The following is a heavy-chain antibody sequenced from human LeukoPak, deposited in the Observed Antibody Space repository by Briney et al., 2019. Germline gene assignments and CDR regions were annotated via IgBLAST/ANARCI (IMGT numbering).Heavy chain of an antibody. D-gene: IGHD6-13*01. CDR2: ISYDGSNK. CDR1: GFTFSSYG. Sequence: GGSLRLSCAASGFTFSSYGMHWVRQAPGKGLEWVAVISYDGSNKYYADSVKGRFTISRDNSKNTLYLQMNSLRAEDTAVYYCVLLDTAAGLIDYWGQGTLVTVSS. V-gene: IGHV3-30*03. CDR3: VLLDTAAGLIDY. J-gene: IGHJ4*02.